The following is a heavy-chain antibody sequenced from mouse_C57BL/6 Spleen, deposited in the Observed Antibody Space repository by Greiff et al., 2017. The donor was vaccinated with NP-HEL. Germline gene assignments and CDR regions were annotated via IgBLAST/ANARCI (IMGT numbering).Heavy chain of an antibody. V-gene: IGHV5-4*01. D-gene: IGHD6-1*01. Sequence: EVQRVASGGGLVKPGGSLKLSCAASGFTFSSYAMSWVRQTPEKRLEWVATISDGGSYTYYPDNVKGRFTISRDNAKNNLYLQMSHLKSEDTAMYYCARDPSVGYFDYWGQGTTLTVSS. CDR3: ARDPSVGYFDY. CDR2: ISDGGSYT. J-gene: IGHJ2*01. CDR1: GFTFSSYA.